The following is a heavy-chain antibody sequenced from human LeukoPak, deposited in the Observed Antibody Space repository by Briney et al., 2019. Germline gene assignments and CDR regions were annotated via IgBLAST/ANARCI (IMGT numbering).Heavy chain of an antibody. CDR3: AKTYSGYNYFDY. J-gene: IGHJ4*02. V-gene: IGHV3-23*01. CDR2: ISGSGGST. CDR1: GFTFSSYG. Sequence: GGSLRLSCAASGFTFSSYGMSWVRQAPGKGLEWVSAISGSGGSTYYADSVKGRFTISRDNSKNMLYLQMSSLRADDTAVYYCAKTYSGYNYFDYWGQGTLVPVSS. D-gene: IGHD5-12*01.